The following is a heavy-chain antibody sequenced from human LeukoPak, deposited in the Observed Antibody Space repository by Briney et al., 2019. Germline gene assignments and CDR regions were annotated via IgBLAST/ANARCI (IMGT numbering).Heavy chain of an antibody. CDR2: INPNSGGT. J-gene: IGHJ4*02. V-gene: IGHV1-2*02. CDR3: ARDSSGYGIDFDY. CDR1: GYTFTGYY. Sequence: GASVKVSCKASGYTFTGYYMHWVRQAPGQGLEWMGWINPNSGGTNYAQKFQDRVTMTRDTSISTAYMELSTLRSDDTAVYYCARDSSGYGIDFDYWGQGTLVTVSS. D-gene: IGHD5-12*01.